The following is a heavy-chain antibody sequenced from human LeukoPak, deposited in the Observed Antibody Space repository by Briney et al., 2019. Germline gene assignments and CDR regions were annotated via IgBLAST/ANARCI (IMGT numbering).Heavy chain of an antibody. CDR1: GGSISTSSNY. D-gene: IGHD1/OR15-1a*01. V-gene: IGHV4-39*01. CDR3: ARQGTVHFDY. CDR2: IYYSGST. Sequence: SETLSLTCTVSGGSISTSSNYWGWSRQPPGKGLEWIGSIYYSGSTYYNPSLKSRVTISVDTSKNQFSLKLSSVTAADTAVYYCARQGTVHFDYWGQGTLVTVSS. J-gene: IGHJ4*02.